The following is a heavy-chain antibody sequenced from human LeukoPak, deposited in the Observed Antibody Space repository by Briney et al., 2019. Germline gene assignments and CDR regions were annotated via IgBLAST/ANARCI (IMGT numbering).Heavy chain of an antibody. CDR3: AKDPWELLVRYFDY. CDR2: ISGSGGST. J-gene: IGHJ4*02. V-gene: IGHV3-23*01. CDR1: GFTFSSYA. Sequence: GGSLRLXCAASGFTFSSYAMSWVRQAPGKGLEWVSAISGSGGSTYYADSVKGRFTISRDNSKNTLYLQMNSLRAEDTAVYYCAKDPWELLVRYFDYWGQGTLVTVSS. D-gene: IGHD1-26*01.